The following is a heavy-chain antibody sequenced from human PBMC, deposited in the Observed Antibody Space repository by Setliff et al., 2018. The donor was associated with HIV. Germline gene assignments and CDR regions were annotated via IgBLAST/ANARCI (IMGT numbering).Heavy chain of an antibody. D-gene: IGHD3-3*01. CDR1: GGSISSSSYY. J-gene: IGHJ5*02. Sequence: SETLSLTCTVSGGSISSSSYYWGWIRQPPGKGLEWIGRSYYSGSTSYNPSLKSQVTLSVDTSKNQFFRRLSSVTAADTAVYYCARDFGVVIPQGRCDPWGQGTLVTVSS. V-gene: IGHV4-39*01. CDR2: SYYSGST. CDR3: ARDFGVVIPQGRCDP.